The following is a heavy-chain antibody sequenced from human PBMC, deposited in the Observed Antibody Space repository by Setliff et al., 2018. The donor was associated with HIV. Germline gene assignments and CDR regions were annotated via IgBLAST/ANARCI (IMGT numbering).Heavy chain of an antibody. V-gene: IGHV4-61*02. CDR1: GGSISSGSYY. Sequence: SETLSLTCTVSGGSISSGSYYWSWIRQPAGKGLEWIGRIYTSGCTNYNPSLKSRVTISVDTSKNQFSLKLSSVTAADTAVYYCARSKIRPTSAFDIWGQGTMVTVSS. CDR3: ARSKIRPTSAFDI. CDR2: IYTSGCT. J-gene: IGHJ3*02.